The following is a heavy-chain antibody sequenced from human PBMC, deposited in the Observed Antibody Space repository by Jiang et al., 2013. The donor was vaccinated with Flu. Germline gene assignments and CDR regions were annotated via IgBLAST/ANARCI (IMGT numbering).Heavy chain of an antibody. Sequence: GSGLVKPSETLSLTCTVSGGSISSSSYYWGWIRQPPGKGLEWIGSIYYSGSTYYNPSLKSRVTISVDTSKNQFSLKLSSVTAADTAVYYCASYTVTYDYWGQGTLVTVSS. D-gene: IGHD4-17*01. V-gene: IGHV4-39*01. CDR2: IYYSGST. J-gene: IGHJ4*02. CDR1: GGSISSSSYY. CDR3: ASYTVTYDY.